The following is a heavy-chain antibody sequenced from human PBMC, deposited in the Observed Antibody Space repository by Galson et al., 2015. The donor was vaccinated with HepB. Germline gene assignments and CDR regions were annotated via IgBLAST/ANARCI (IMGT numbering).Heavy chain of an antibody. V-gene: IGHV1-3*01. D-gene: IGHD1-7*01. CDR3: ARRNYDY. CDR2: INAGNGNT. J-gene: IGHJ4*02. CDR1: GGTFSSYA. Sequence: SVKVSCKASGGTFSSYAISWVRQAPGQGLEWMGWINAGNGNTKYSQKFQGRVTITRDTSASTAYMELSSLRSEDTAVYYCARRNYDYWGQGTLVTVSS.